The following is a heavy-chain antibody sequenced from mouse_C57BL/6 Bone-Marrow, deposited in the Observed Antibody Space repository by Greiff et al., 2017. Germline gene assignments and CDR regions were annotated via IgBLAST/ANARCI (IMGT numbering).Heavy chain of an antibody. CDR1: GFSFTSYG. V-gene: IGHV2-4*01. D-gene: IGHD1-1*02. CDR2: IWSGGST. Sequence: QVQLKESGPGLVQPSQSLSITCTVSGFSFTSYGVHWVRQPPGKGLEWLGVIWSGGSTDYNAAFISRLSISKDNSKSQVFFKMTSLHAADTARYYCAKLGGGSYWGQGTTLTVSA. J-gene: IGHJ2*01. CDR3: AKLGGGSY.